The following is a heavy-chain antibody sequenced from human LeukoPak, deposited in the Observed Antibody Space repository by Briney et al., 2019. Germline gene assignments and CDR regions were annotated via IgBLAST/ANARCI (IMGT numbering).Heavy chain of an antibody. J-gene: IGHJ4*02. CDR1: GGSISSGSYY. Sequence: SETLSLTCTVSGGSISSGSYYWSWIRQPAGTGLEWIGRIYTSGSTNYNPSLKSRVTISVDTSKNQFSLKLSSVTAADTAVYYCAREGGYVYYFDYWGQGTLVTVSS. D-gene: IGHD5-12*01. CDR3: AREGGYVYYFDY. V-gene: IGHV4-61*02. CDR2: IYTSGST.